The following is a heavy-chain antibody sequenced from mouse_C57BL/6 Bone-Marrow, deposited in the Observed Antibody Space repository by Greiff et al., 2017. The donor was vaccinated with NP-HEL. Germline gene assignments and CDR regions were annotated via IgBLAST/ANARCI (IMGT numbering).Heavy chain of an antibody. V-gene: IGHV1-69*01. Sequence: QVQLQQPGAELVMPGASVKLSCKASGYTFTSYWMHWVKQRPGQGLEWIGEIDPSDSYTNYNQKFKGKSTLTVDKSSSTAYMQLSSLTSEDSAVYYCARGRGSSFYAMDYWGQGTSVTVSS. CDR1: GYTFTSYW. D-gene: IGHD1-1*01. CDR3: ARGRGSSFYAMDY. J-gene: IGHJ4*01. CDR2: IDPSDSYT.